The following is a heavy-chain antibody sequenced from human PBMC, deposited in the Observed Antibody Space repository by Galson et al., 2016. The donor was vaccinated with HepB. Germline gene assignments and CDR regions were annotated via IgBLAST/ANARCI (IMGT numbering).Heavy chain of an antibody. CDR2: ISYDGTHE. D-gene: IGHD3-22*01. CDR1: GFSFNNFA. J-gene: IGHJ4*02. Sequence: SLRLSCAASGFSFNNFAIHWVRQTPGKGLEWVAVISYDGTHEYYADSVRGRFTISRDNSKTTVYLQMNSLRAEDTAVYFCAKPLNDYDSSGYYVDYWGQGTLVTVSS. V-gene: IGHV3-30*18. CDR3: AKPLNDYDSSGYYVDY.